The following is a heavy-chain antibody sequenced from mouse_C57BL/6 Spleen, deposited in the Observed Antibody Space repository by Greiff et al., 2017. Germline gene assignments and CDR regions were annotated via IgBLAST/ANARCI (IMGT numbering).Heavy chain of an antibody. V-gene: IGHV1-4*01. CDR2: INPSSGYT. CDR1: GYTFTSYT. J-gene: IGHJ4*01. D-gene: IGHD1-1*01. Sequence: QVQLQQSGAELARPGASVKMSCKASGYTFTSYTMHWVKQRPGQGLEWIGYINPSSGYTKYNQKFKDKATLTADKSSSTAYMQLSSLTSEDSAVYYCARYYYGSSGDYAMDYWGQGTSVTVSS. CDR3: ARYYYGSSGDYAMDY.